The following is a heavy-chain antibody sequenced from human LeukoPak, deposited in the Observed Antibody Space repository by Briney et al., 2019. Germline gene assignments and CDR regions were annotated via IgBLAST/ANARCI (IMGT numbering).Heavy chain of an antibody. D-gene: IGHD3-9*01. CDR1: AFTFSSYW. Sequence: GGSLRLSCAAAAFTFSSYWMHWVRQAPGKGLVWVSRINSDGRSTNYADSVKGRFTISRDNAKHTLYLQMNSLRAEDTAVYYCARGADSGYSSDNWGQGTLVSVSS. CDR3: ARGADSGYSSDN. CDR2: INSDGRST. V-gene: IGHV3-74*01. J-gene: IGHJ4*02.